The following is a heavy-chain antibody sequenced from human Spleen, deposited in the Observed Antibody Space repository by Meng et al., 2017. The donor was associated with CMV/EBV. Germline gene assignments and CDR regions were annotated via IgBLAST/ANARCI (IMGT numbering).Heavy chain of an antibody. Sequence: GGSLRLSCAASGFTFSTYEMSWVRQAPGKGLEWVSYISSGASTKYYADSVKGRFTISRDNAKNSLYLQMNSLRAEDTAVYYCARVSWYFDLWGRGSLVTVSS. V-gene: IGHV3-48*03. CDR2: ISSGASTK. CDR3: ARVSWYFDL. J-gene: IGHJ2*01. CDR1: GFTFSTYE.